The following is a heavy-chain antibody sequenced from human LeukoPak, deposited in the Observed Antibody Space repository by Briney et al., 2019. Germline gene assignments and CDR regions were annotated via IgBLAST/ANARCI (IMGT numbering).Heavy chain of an antibody. J-gene: IGHJ4*02. CDR1: GFTFSSYG. V-gene: IGHV3-33*01. CDR3: ARDRGYSYGPLDY. CDR2: IWYDGSNK. D-gene: IGHD5-18*01. Sequence: GGSLRLSCAVTGFTFSSYGMHWVRQAPGKGLEWVAVIWYDGSNKYYADSVKGRFTISRDNSKNTLYLRMNSLRAEDTAVYYCARDRGYSYGPLDYWGQGTLVTVSS.